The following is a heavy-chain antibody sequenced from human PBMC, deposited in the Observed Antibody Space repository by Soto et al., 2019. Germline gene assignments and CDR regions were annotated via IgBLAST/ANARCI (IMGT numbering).Heavy chain of an antibody. V-gene: IGHV4-30-4*01. CDR1: GGSISSGDYY. D-gene: IGHD3-22*01. Sequence: SETLSLTCTVSGGSISSGDYYWSWIRQPPGKGLEWIGYIYYSGSTYYNPSLKSRVTISVDTSKNQFSLKLSSVTAADTAVYYCASYYYDSSGYYYWFDPWGQGTLVTVSS. CDR2: IYYSGST. J-gene: IGHJ5*02. CDR3: ASYYYDSSGYYYWFDP.